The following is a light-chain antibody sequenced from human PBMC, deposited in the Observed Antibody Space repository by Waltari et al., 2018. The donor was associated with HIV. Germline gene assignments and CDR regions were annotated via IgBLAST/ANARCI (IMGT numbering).Light chain of an antibody. CDR2: MTS. CDR1: QDIDNW. V-gene: IGKV1-5*03. CDR3: QQYSTHYA. J-gene: IGKJ2*01. Sequence: IQMTQSPSSLSASAGDTGILTCRASQDIDNWLAWYHQKPGRAPKLLISMTSVLESGVPSRFSGSGSGTTFTLTITGLQPDDFGTYFCQQYSTHYAFGQGTRVE.